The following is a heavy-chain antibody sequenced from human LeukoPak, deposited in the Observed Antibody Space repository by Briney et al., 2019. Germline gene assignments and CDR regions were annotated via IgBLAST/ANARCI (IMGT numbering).Heavy chain of an antibody. CDR1: GFIFSDYY. CDR3: ARARTGSIRFFDY. Sequence: GGSLRLSCAASGFIFSDYYMEWVRQAPGKGLEWVGRIRNKANSHTTEYAASVKGRFTFSRDDSKNSLYLQMNSLEIEDTAIYYCARARTGSIRFFDYWGQGTLVTVSS. CDR2: IRNKANSHTT. V-gene: IGHV3-72*01. J-gene: IGHJ4*02. D-gene: IGHD3-16*01.